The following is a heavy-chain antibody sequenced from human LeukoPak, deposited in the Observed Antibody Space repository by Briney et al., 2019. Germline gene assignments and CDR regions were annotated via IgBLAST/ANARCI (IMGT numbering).Heavy chain of an antibody. CDR3: AKALGGYYYYYGMDV. Sequence: GGSLRLSCAASGFTFSSYAMSWVRQAPGKGLEWVSAISGSGGSTYYADSVKGRFTTSRDTSKSTLYLQMNSLRAEDTAVYYCAKALGGYYYYYGMDVWGQGTTVTVSS. J-gene: IGHJ6*02. V-gene: IGHV3-23*01. CDR2: ISGSGGST. CDR1: GFTFSSYA.